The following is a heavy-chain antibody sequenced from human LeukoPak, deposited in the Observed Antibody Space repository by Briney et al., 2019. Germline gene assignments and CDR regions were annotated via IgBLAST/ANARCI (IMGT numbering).Heavy chain of an antibody. CDR3: ARRLEGAFDI. D-gene: IGHD6-19*01. V-gene: IGHV4-59*01. CDR2: IYYSGST. CDR1: GGSISSYY. Sequence: SETLSLTCTVSGGSISSYYWSWIRQPPGKGLEWIGYIYYSGSTNYNPSLKSRVTISVDTSKNQFSLKLSSVTAADTAVYYCARRLEGAFDIWGQGTMVTVSS. J-gene: IGHJ3*02.